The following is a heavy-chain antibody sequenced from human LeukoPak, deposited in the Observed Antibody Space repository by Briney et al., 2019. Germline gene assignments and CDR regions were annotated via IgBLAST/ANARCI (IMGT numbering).Heavy chain of an antibody. CDR3: ARGRFLEWLLSGIFDY. Sequence: SETLSLTCAVYGGSFSGYYWSWIRQPPGKGLEWIGEINHNGSTNYNPSLKSRVTISVDTSKNQFSLKLSSVTAADTAVYYCARGRFLEWLLSGIFDYWGQGTLVTVSS. J-gene: IGHJ4*02. CDR2: INHNGST. D-gene: IGHD3-3*01. CDR1: GGSFSGYY. V-gene: IGHV4-34*01.